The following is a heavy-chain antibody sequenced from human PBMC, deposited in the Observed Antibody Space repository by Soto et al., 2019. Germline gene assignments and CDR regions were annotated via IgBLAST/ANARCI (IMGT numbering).Heavy chain of an antibody. CDR1: GGTFSSYT. Sequence: QVQLVQSGAEVKKPGSSVKVSCKASGGTFSSYTISWVRQAPGQGLEWMGRIIPILGIANYAQKFQGRVTITADKSTSTAYMELSSLRSEDTAVYYCAEGGRCSSTSCYKDYYYYYMDVWGKGTTVTVSS. D-gene: IGHD2-2*01. CDR2: IIPILGIA. CDR3: AEGGRCSSTSCYKDYYYYYMDV. V-gene: IGHV1-69*02. J-gene: IGHJ6*03.